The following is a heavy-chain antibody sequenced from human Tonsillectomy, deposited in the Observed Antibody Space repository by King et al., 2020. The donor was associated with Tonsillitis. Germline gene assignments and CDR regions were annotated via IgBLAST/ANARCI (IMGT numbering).Heavy chain of an antibody. CDR1: GFTFSSYA. Sequence: VQLVESGGGVVQPGRSLRLSCAASGFTFSSYAMHWVRQAPGKGLEWVAVISYDGSNKYYADSVKGRFTISRDNSKNTLYLQMNSLRAEDTAVYYCARGILEWLLIEDYYMDVWGKGTTVTVS. CDR2: ISYDGSNK. CDR3: ARGILEWLLIEDYYMDV. D-gene: IGHD3-3*01. V-gene: IGHV3-30-3*01. J-gene: IGHJ6*03.